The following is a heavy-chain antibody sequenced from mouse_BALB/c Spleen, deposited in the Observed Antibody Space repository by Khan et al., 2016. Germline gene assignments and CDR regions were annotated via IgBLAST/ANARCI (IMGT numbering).Heavy chain of an antibody. CDR1: GFSITGFA. Sequence: QVQLKESGPGLVAPSQSLSITCTVSGFSITGFAVNWVRQPPGKGLEWLGVIWGDGSTDYDSAPKSRLSISKDDSKSQVFLKMNSLQTDDTARYYCASDYDYDGGFAYWGQGTLVTVSA. CDR3: ASDYDYDGGFAY. V-gene: IGHV2-6-7*01. J-gene: IGHJ3*01. CDR2: IWGDGST. D-gene: IGHD2-4*01.